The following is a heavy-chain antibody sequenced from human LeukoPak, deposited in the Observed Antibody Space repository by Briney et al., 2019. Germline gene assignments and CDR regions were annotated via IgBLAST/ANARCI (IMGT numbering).Heavy chain of an antibody. CDR2: INHSGST. J-gene: IGHJ1*01. CDR3: ARGGWYPESFQH. CDR1: GGSFSGYY. V-gene: IGHV4-34*01. D-gene: IGHD6-19*01. Sequence: PSETLSLTCDVYGGSFSGYYWSWIRQPPGKGLEWIGEINHSGSTNYNPSLKSRVTMSVDTSKNQFSLKLSSVTAADTAVYYCARGGWYPESFQHWGQGALVTVSS.